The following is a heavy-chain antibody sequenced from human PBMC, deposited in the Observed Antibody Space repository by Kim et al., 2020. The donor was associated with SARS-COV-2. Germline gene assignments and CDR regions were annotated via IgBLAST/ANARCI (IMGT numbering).Heavy chain of an antibody. J-gene: IGHJ6*02. CDR2: IYSDGST. CDR3: ARGPKIRGINYYGLDV. Sequence: GGSLRLSCVVSVFTVSSYHMSWVRQAPGKGLEWVSIIYSDGSTYYADSVKGRFTISRDNSKNILSLQMNSLRADDTAVYYCARGPKIRGINYYGLDVWGQGTTVTVSS. V-gene: IGHV3-66*02. D-gene: IGHD3-10*01. CDR1: VFTVSSYH.